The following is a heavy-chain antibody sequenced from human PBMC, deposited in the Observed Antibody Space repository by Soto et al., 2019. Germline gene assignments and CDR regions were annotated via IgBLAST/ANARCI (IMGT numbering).Heavy chain of an antibody. CDR2: IFYSGNT. Sequence: SETLSLTCTVSGGSVGSGSYYWSWVRQSPGKRLEWIGHIFYSGNTNYNPSLKSRVAISVDTSKNQFSLKLSSVTAADTAVYYCARVRYFDWLFSYYYMDVWGKGTTVTVSS. CDR1: GGSVGSGSYY. CDR3: ARVRYFDWLFSYYYMDV. V-gene: IGHV4-61*01. D-gene: IGHD3-9*01. J-gene: IGHJ6*03.